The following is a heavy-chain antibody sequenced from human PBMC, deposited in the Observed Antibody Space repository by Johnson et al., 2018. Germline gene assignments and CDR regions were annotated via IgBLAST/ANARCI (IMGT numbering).Heavy chain of an antibody. J-gene: IGHJ1*01. V-gene: IGHV3-30*18. CDR3: AKEGVMGWEYYGPFQY. Sequence: QVQLVQSGGGVVQPGRSLRLCCAASGFTFSSYGMHWVRQAPGKGREWVAVISDDGSNKYYADSVKGRFTISRENYKNTLYLQMNSLRAEETAVYYCAKEGVMGWEYYGPFQYWGPGTLVTVSS. CDR2: ISDDGSNK. CDR1: GFTFSSYG. D-gene: IGHD2/OR15-2a*01.